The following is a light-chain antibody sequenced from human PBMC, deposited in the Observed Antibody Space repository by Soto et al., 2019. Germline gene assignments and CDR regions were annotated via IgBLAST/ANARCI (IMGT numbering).Light chain of an antibody. CDR1: QSVFSS. CDR3: QKYHSWPG. V-gene: IGKV3-15*01. J-gene: IGKJ1*01. Sequence: EIVLTQSPATLSVSPGERATLSCRASQSVFSSLAWYQQRPSQAPRLLIYGPATRATGMPDRFSGSGSGTEFTLTIGSLQYEDYAVYYCQKYHSWPGFGKGTKWIS. CDR2: GPA.